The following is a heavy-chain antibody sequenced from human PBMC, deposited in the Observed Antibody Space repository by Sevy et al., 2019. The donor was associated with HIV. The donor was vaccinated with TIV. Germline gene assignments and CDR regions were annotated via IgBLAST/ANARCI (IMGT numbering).Heavy chain of an antibody. CDR3: ARVGSGSCYLAGTNEPYFDY. CDR1: GFTFSSYS. D-gene: IGHD3-10*01. Sequence: GGSLRLSCAASGFTFSSYSMNWVRQAPGKGLEWVSSISSSSSYIYYADSVKGRFTISRDNAKNSLYLQMNSLRAEDTAVYYCARVGSGSCYLAGTNEPYFDYWGQGTLVTVSS. CDR2: ISSSSSYI. V-gene: IGHV3-21*01. J-gene: IGHJ4*02.